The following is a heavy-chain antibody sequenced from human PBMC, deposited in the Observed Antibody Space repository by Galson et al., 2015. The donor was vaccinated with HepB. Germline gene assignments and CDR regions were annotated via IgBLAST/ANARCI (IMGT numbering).Heavy chain of an antibody. CDR2: IYSGGST. V-gene: IGHV3-66*01. CDR1: GFTVSNNY. Sequence: SLRLSCAASGFTVSNNYMSWVRQAPGKGLEWVSVIYSGGSTYYADSLKGRFTISRDNSKNTLYLQMHSLSAEDSAVYYCARGGYYGSGRYERLVPGYYFDYWGQGTLVTVSS. CDR3: ARGGYYGSGRYERLVPGYYFDY. J-gene: IGHJ4*02. D-gene: IGHD3-10*01.